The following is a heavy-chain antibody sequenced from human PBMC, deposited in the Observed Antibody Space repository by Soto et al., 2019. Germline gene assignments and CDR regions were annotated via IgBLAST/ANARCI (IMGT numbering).Heavy chain of an antibody. D-gene: IGHD2-2*02. V-gene: IGHV4-59*01. CDR1: GGSITPYY. Sequence: SETLSLTCTVSGGSITPYYWSWIRQPPGKGLEWIGHIYFTGSTNYNPSLKSRVTISVDTSKNQFSLKLSSVTAADTAVYYCASVTRTCISTSCYRYYYGMDVWGQGTTVT. CDR3: ASVTRTCISTSCYRYYYGMDV. CDR2: IYFTGST. J-gene: IGHJ6*02.